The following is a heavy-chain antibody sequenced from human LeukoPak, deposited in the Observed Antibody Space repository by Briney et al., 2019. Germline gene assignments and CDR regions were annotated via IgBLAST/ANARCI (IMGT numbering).Heavy chain of an antibody. Sequence: PGGSLRLSCAASGFTFDDYAMHWVRQAPGKGLEWVSGISWNSGSIGYADSVKGRFTISRDNAKNSLYLQMNSLRAEDTALYYCAKDWGYDCSGLIGYWGQGTLVTVSS. J-gene: IGHJ4*02. CDR3: AKDWGYDCSGLIGY. CDR2: ISWNSGSI. V-gene: IGHV3-9*01. D-gene: IGHD3-22*01. CDR1: GFTFDDYA.